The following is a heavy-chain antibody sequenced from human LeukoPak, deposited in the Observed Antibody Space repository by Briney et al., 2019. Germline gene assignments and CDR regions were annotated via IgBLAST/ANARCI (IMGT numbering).Heavy chain of an antibody. CDR2: IKQDGSEK. J-gene: IGHJ3*02. CDR1: GFTFSSYG. CDR3: AREQGVDYDGAFDI. Sequence: GGSLRLSCAASGFTFSSYGMHWVRQAPGKGLEWVANIKQDGSEKYYVDSVKGRFTISRDNAKNSLYLQMNSLRAEDTAVYYCAREQGVDYDGAFDIWGQGTMVTVSS. D-gene: IGHD3-16*01. V-gene: IGHV3-7*01.